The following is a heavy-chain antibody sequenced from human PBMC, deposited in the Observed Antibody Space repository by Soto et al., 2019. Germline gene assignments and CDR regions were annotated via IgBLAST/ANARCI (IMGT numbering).Heavy chain of an antibody. Sequence: SETLSLTCAVYGGSFSGYYWSWIRQPPGKGLEWIGEINHSGSTNYNPSLKSRVTISVDKSKNQFSLKLSSVTAADTAVYYCAVGLVEWYYFDYWGQGTLVTVSS. CDR3: AVGLVEWYYFDY. CDR1: GGSFSGYY. J-gene: IGHJ4*02. D-gene: IGHD3-3*01. V-gene: IGHV4-34*01. CDR2: INHSGST.